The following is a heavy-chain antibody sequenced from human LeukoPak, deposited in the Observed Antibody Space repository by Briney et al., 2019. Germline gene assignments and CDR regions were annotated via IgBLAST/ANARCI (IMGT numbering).Heavy chain of an antibody. CDR2: IYYSGST. D-gene: IGHD3-22*01. Sequence: SQTLSLTCTVSGGSISSGGYYWSWIRQHPGKGLEWIGYIYYSGSTYYNPSLKSRVTISVDTSKNQFSLKLSSVTAADTAVYYCARVYYYDSSGYASPKVYFDYWGQGTLVTVSS. CDR1: GGSISSGGYY. V-gene: IGHV4-31*03. J-gene: IGHJ4*02. CDR3: ARVYYYDSSGYASPKVYFDY.